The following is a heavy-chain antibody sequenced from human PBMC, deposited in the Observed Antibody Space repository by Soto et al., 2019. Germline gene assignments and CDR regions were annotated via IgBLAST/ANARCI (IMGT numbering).Heavy chain of an antibody. V-gene: IGHV3-48*01. CDR2: ISSSGSTK. Sequence: GGSLRVSCAASGFPFSSSGMNWVRPAPGKGLEWISYISSSGSTKYYADSVKGRFTISRDNAKKSLFLQMNSLRAEDTAVYYCARDPGDYDFWSGYYSGPFDIWGQGTMVTVSS. J-gene: IGHJ3*02. D-gene: IGHD3-3*01. CDR1: GFPFSSSG. CDR3: ARDPGDYDFWSGYYSGPFDI.